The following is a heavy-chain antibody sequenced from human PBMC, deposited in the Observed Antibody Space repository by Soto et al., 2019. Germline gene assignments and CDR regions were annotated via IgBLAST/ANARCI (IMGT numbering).Heavy chain of an antibody. Sequence: GASVKVSCKASGYTFTSYDINWVRQATGQGLEWMGWMNPNSGNTGYAQKFQGRVTMTRNTSISTAYMELSSLRSEDTAVYYFAMFHYDFGSGYIRSVLAVWGKGTTVPVS. D-gene: IGHD3-3*01. CDR2: MNPNSGNT. V-gene: IGHV1-8*01. CDR3: AMFHYDFGSGYIRSVLAV. J-gene: IGHJ6*03. CDR1: GYTFTSYD.